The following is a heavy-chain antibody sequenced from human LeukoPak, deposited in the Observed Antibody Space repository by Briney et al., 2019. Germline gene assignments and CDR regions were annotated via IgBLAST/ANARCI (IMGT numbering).Heavy chain of an antibody. CDR3: ARDIRRQQVVDFDL. J-gene: IGHJ4*02. CDR1: GFTFSSYE. D-gene: IGHD6-13*01. Sequence: GGSLRLSCAASGFTFSSYEMNWVRQAPGKGLEWVSYISSSGSTIYYADSVKGRLTISRDNAKNSLYLQMNSLRAEDTAVYHCARDIRRQQVVDFDLWGQGTLVTVSS. CDR2: ISSSGSTI. V-gene: IGHV3-48*03.